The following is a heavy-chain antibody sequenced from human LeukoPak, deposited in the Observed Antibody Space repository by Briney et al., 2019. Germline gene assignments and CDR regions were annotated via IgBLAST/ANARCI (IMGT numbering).Heavy chain of an antibody. J-gene: IGHJ4*02. V-gene: IGHV3-23*01. CDR1: GFTFSSYA. Sequence: GGSLRLSCAASGFTFSSYAMSWVRQAPGKGLGWVSAISGSSGNTYYADSVKGRFTISRDNSKNTLFLEMNSLRVEDTAVYYCAKGRGFRVWDPWDNWGQGTLITVSS. CDR3: AKGRGFRVWDPWDN. CDR2: ISGSSGNT. D-gene: IGHD3-16*01.